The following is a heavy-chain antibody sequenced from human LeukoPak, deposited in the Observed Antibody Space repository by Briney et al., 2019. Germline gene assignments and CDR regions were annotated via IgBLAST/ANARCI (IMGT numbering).Heavy chain of an antibody. J-gene: IGHJ6*02. CDR3: AKDGSPGRYYYYGMDV. Sequence: PGGSLRLSCAASGFTSSSYAMSWVRQAPGKGLEWVSAISGSGGSTYYADSVKGRFTISRDNSKNTLYLQMNSLRAEDTAVYYCAKDGSPGRYYYYGMDVWGQGTTVTVSS. D-gene: IGHD2-15*01. CDR1: GFTSSSYA. CDR2: ISGSGGST. V-gene: IGHV3-23*01.